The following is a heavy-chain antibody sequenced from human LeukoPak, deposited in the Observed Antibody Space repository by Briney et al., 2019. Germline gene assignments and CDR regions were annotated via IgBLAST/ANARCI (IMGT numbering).Heavy chain of an antibody. CDR3: ARAYKDRSLAGKKEFFQH. CDR2: ISWNSGTI. V-gene: IGHV3-9*01. Sequence: GGSLRLSCAASGFTFDNYAMNWVRQVPGKGLEWISLISWNSGTIGYADSVKGRSTISRDNANNFLYLQMNSLRAEDTALYYCARAYKDRSLAGKKEFFQHWGQGTLVTVSS. D-gene: IGHD6-19*01. J-gene: IGHJ1*01. CDR1: GFTFDNYA.